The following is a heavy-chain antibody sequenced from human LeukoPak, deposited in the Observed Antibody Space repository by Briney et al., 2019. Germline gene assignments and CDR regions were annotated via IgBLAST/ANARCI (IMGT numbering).Heavy chain of an antibody. CDR3: AREDYYYYMDV. V-gene: IGHV4-59*01. CDR2: IYYSGST. CDR1: GGSISSYY. Sequence: SETLSLTCTVSGGSISSYYWSWIRQPPGKGLEWIGYIYYSGSTNYNPSLKSRVTISVDTSKNQFSLKLSSVTAADTAVYYCAREDYYYYMDVWGKGTTVTISS. J-gene: IGHJ6*03.